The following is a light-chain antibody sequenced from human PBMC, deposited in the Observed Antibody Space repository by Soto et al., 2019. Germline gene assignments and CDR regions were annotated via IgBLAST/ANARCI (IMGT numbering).Light chain of an antibody. CDR2: AAS. V-gene: IGKV1-39*01. CDR3: QQSYNIPYT. Sequence: DIQLTQSPSYLSASVGDRVTLTCRTSQTISSYLNWYQQKPGKAPKLLISAASGLQSWVPSRFSGSGSGTDFTLTITTLQPEDFATYYCQQSYNIPYTFGQGTKLEIK. J-gene: IGKJ2*01. CDR1: QTISSY.